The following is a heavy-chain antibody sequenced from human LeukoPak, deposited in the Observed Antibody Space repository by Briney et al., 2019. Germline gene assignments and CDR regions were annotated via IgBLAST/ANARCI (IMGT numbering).Heavy chain of an antibody. J-gene: IGHJ4*02. CDR2: ISYDGSNK. Sequence: GGSLRLSCAASGFTFSSYAMHWVRQAPGKGLEWVAVISYDGSNKYYADSVKGRFTISRDNSKNTLYLQMNSLRAEGTAVYYCARDHYYYDSSGYLDYWGQGTLVTVSS. CDR3: ARDHYYYDSSGYLDY. V-gene: IGHV3-30*01. CDR1: GFTFSSYA. D-gene: IGHD3-22*01.